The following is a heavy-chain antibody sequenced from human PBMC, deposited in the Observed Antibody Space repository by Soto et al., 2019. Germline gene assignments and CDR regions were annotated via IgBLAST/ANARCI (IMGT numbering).Heavy chain of an antibody. CDR3: AKGSSSGCIDY. CDR2: ISGSGGST. J-gene: IGHJ4*02. D-gene: IGHD2-15*01. V-gene: IGHV3-23*01. CDR1: GFTFISYA. Sequence: LRLSCAASGFTFISYAMSWVRQAPGKGLEWVSAISGSGGSTYYADSVKVRFTISRDNSKNTLYLQMNSLRAEDTAVYYCAKGSSSGCIDYWGQGTLVTVSS.